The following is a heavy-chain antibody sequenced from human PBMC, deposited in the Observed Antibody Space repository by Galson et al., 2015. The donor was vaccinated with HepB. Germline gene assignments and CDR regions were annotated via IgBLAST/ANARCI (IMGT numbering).Heavy chain of an antibody. Sequence: SLRLSCAASGFTFSSYGMHWVRQAPGKGLEWVAVISYDGSNKYYADSVKGRFTISRDNSKNTLYLQMNSLRAEDTAVYYCASGGGELSLFPYYYGMDVWGQGTTVTVSS. V-gene: IGHV3-30*03. J-gene: IGHJ6*02. CDR1: GFTFSSYG. CDR2: ISYDGSNK. D-gene: IGHD3-16*02. CDR3: ASGGGELSLFPYYYGMDV.